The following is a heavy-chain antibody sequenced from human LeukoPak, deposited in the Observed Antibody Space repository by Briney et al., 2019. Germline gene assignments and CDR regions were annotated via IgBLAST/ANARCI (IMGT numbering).Heavy chain of an antibody. D-gene: IGHD5-18*01. CDR2: ISWNSGSI. Sequence: GGSLRLSCAASGFTFDDYAMHWVRQAPGKGLEWVSGISWNSGSIGYADSVKGRFTISRDNAKNSLYLQMNSLRAEDTALYYCAKDGIGYGYGSYYFDYWGQGTLVTVSS. J-gene: IGHJ4*02. V-gene: IGHV3-9*01. CDR1: GFTFDDYA. CDR3: AKDGIGYGYGSYYFDY.